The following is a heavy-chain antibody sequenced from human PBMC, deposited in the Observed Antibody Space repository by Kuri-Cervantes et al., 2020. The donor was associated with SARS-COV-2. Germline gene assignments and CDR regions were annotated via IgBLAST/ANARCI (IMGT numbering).Heavy chain of an antibody. Sequence: GGSLRLSCAASGFTFSSYWMHWVRQAPGKGLVWVSRINSDGSSTSYADSVKGRFTISRDNAKNSLYLQMNSLRAEDTAVYYCARAYDSSGYPSFDYWGQGTLVTVSS. CDR2: INSDGSST. J-gene: IGHJ4*02. V-gene: IGHV3-74*01. CDR1: GFTFSSYW. D-gene: IGHD3-22*01. CDR3: ARAYDSSGYPSFDY.